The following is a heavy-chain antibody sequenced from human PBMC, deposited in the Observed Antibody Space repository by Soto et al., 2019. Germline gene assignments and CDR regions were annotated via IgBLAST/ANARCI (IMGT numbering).Heavy chain of an antibody. D-gene: IGHD3-10*01. V-gene: IGHV3-23*01. Sequence: GGSLRLSCAASGFTFSSYAMSWVRQAPGKGLEWVSAISGSGGSTYYADSVKGRFTISRDNSKNTLYLQMNSLRAEDTAVYYCAKDPREWFGELLHLIXYWGQGTLVXVSS. J-gene: IGHJ4*02. CDR2: ISGSGGST. CDR3: AKDPREWFGELLHLIXY. CDR1: GFTFSSYA.